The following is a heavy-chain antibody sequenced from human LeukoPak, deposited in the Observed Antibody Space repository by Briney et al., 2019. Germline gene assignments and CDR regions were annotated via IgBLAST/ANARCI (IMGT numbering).Heavy chain of an antibody. CDR1: GGSISSYY. D-gene: IGHD3-22*01. CDR2: IYYSGST. V-gene: IGHV4-59*08. J-gene: IGHJ4*02. Sequence: PSETLSLTCTVSGGSISSYYWSWIRQPPGKGLEWIGYIYYSGSTNYNPSLKSRVTISVDTSKNQFSLKLSSVTAADTAVYYCATLATIPNCYDSSGYEDYWGQGTLVTVSS. CDR3: ATLATIPNCYDSSGYEDY.